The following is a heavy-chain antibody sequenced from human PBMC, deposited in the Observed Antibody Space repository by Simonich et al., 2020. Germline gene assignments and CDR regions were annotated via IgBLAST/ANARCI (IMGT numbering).Heavy chain of an antibody. V-gene: IGHV4-38-2*02. Sequence: QVQLQESGPGLVKPSETLSLTCAVSGYSISSGYYWGWIRQPPGKGLEWIGSIYHRVRTYHNPSLKSRVTIAVDTSKNQFSLKLSSVTAADAAVYYCARDPGLTGTTSWFDPWGQGTLVTVSS. D-gene: IGHD1-1*01. CDR2: IYHRVRT. CDR1: GYSISSGYY. CDR3: ARDPGLTGTTSWFDP. J-gene: IGHJ5*02.